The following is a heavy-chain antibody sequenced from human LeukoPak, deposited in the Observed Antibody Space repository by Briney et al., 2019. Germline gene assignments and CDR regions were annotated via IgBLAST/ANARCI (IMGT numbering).Heavy chain of an antibody. V-gene: IGHV3-33*01. CDR2: IWYDGSNK. CDR1: GFTFSSYG. D-gene: IGHD6-13*01. Sequence: GGSLRLSCAASGFTFSSYGMHWVRQAPGKGLEWVAVIWYDGSNKYYADSVKSRFTISRDNSKNTLYLQMNSLRAEDTAVYYCARDVAAAGNDNWFDPWGQGTLVTVSS. CDR3: ARDVAAAGNDNWFDP. J-gene: IGHJ5*02.